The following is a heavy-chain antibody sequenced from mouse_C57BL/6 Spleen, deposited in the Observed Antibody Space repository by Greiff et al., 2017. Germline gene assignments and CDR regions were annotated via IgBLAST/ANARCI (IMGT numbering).Heavy chain of an antibody. Sequence: EVKVVESGGGLVQPKGSLKLSCAASGFSFNTYAMNWVRQAPGKGLEWVARIRSKSNNYATYYADSVKDRFTISRDDSESMLYLQMNNLKTEDTAMYYCVRHRTYYYAMDYWGQGTSVTVSS. CDR3: VRHRTYYYAMDY. CDR2: IRSKSNNYAT. V-gene: IGHV10-1*01. J-gene: IGHJ4*01. CDR1: GFSFNTYA.